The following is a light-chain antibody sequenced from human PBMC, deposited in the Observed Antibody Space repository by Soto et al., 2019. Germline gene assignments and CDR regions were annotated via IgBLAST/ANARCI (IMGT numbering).Light chain of an antibody. CDR1: QNVLSN. V-gene: IGKV3-11*01. CDR3: QQRSVWPIT. J-gene: IGKJ5*01. CDR2: DAS. Sequence: EVVMTQSPGTLSVSPGERATLSCRASQNVLSNLAWYQQKPGQAPRLLIYDASHRATGVPARFSGSGSGTDFTLTISGLEPEDFAVYYCQQRSVWPITFGQGTRLEIK.